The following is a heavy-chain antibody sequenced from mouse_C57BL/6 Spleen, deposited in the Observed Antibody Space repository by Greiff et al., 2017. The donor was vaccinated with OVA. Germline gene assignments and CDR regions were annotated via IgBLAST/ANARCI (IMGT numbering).Heavy chain of an antibody. CDR2: IYPRSGNT. V-gene: IGHV1-81*01. CDR1: GYTFTSYG. Sequence: QVQLQQSGAELARPGASVKLSCKASGYTFTSYGISWVKQRTGQGLEWIGEIYPRSGNTYYNEKFKGKATLTADKSSSTAYMELRSLTSEDSAVYFCAESDYDYCGSYYDAMDYWGQGTSVTVSS. J-gene: IGHJ4*01. D-gene: IGHD2-4*01. CDR3: AESDYDYCGSYYDAMDY.